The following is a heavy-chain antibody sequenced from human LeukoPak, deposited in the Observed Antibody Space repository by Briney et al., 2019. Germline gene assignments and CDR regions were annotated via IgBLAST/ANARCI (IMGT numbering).Heavy chain of an antibody. J-gene: IGHJ4*02. D-gene: IGHD3-22*01. CDR2: INQEGSII. CDR1: GFTLSGYW. CDR3: ATSDDSSGSD. V-gene: IGHV3-7*01. Sequence: GGSLRLSCAASGFTLSGYWMSWVRQAPGEGLEWVANINQEGSIIHYVDSGKGRFTISRDNAKNSLYLQMTYLRAEDTALYYCATSDDSSGSDWGQGTLVTVPS.